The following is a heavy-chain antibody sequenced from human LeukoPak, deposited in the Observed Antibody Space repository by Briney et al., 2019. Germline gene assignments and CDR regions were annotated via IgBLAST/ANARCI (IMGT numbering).Heavy chain of an antibody. CDR1: GGSFSGYY. J-gene: IGHJ3*02. V-gene: IGHV4-34*01. Sequence: SETLSLTCAVYGGSFSGYYWSWIRQPPGKGLEWIGEINHSGSTNYNPSLKSRVTISVDTSRNQFSLKLSSVTAADTAVYYCASSIAAKSGASDIWGQGTMVTVSS. D-gene: IGHD6-13*01. CDR3: ASSIAAKSGASDI. CDR2: INHSGST.